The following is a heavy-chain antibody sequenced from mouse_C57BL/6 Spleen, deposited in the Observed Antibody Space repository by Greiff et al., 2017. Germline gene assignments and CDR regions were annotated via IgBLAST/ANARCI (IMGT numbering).Heavy chain of an antibody. V-gene: IGHV5-4*01. CDR2: ISDGGSYT. D-gene: IGHD4-1*01. CDR3: ARDLNWEGY. Sequence: EVQVVESGGGLVKPGGSLKLSCAASGFTFSSYAMSWVRQTPEKRLEWVATISDGGSYTYYPDNVKGRFTISRDNAKNNLYLQMSHLKSEDTAMYYCARDLNWEGYWGQGTTLTVSS. CDR1: GFTFSSYA. J-gene: IGHJ2*01.